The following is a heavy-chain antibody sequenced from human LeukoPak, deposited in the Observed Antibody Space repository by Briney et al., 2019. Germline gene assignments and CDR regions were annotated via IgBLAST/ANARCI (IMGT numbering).Heavy chain of an antibody. CDR1: GFTFSSYE. D-gene: IGHD5-18*01. V-gene: IGHV3-48*03. CDR2: ISSSGSTI. Sequence: GGSLRLSCAASGFTFSSYEMNWVRQAPGKGLEWVSYISSSGSTIYYADSVKGRFTISRDNAKNSLYLQMNSLRAEDTAVYYCARTNVDTHRYYYMDVWGKGTTVTISS. CDR3: ARTNVDTHRYYYMDV. J-gene: IGHJ6*03.